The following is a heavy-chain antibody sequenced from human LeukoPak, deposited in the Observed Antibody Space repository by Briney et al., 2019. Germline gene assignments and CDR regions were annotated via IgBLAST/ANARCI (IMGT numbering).Heavy chain of an antibody. J-gene: IGHJ6*04. V-gene: IGHV4-59*01. D-gene: IGHD5-24*01. CDR3: ARARDGPYYYYGMDV. CDR2: IYYSGST. Sequence: SETLSLTCTVSGGSISSYYWSWIRQPPGKGLEWIGYIYYSGSTNYNPSLKSRVTISVDPSKNQFSLKLSSVTAAATAVYYCARARDGPYYYYGMDVWGKGTTVTVSS. CDR1: GGSISSYY.